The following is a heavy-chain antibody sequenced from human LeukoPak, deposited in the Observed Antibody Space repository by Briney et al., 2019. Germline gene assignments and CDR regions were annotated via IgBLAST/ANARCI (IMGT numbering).Heavy chain of an antibody. D-gene: IGHD1-26*01. CDR3: ARGWDRAGGQFDY. J-gene: IGHJ4*02. Sequence: SGGSLRLSCAASGFTFSSYGMHWVRQAPGKGLEWVSAISGSGGSTYYADSVKGRFTISRDNAKNSLYLQMNSLRAEDTAVYYCARGWDRAGGQFDYWGQGTLVTVSS. V-gene: IGHV3-21*04. CDR2: ISGSGGST. CDR1: GFTFSSYG.